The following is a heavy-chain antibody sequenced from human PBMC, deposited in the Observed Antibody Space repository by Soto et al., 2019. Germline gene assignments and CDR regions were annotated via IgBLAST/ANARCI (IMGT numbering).Heavy chain of an antibody. D-gene: IGHD2-8*01. V-gene: IGHV4-39*01. CDR2: IYYSGTS. J-gene: IGHJ5*02. Sequence: PSETLSLTCTVSGGSISDDTYYWGWIRQPPGKGLEWIGSIYYSGTSSYNPSLESRVTMSVDTSKEQLSLRLRSVTATDTAVYYCPRCHCTRHGCVPLDPWCHAILVTVS. CDR1: GGSISDDTYY. CDR3: PRCHCTRHGCVPLDP.